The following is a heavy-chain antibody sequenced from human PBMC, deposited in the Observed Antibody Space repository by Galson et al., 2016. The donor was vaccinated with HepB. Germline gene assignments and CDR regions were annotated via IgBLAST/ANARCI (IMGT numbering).Heavy chain of an antibody. CDR2: INPRSGVT. CDR1: GYIFTDYY. V-gene: IGHV1-2*06. J-gene: IGHJ4*02. D-gene: IGHD6-13*01. CDR3: AKEVGYRNTWYPFDY. Sequence: SVKVSCKASGYIFTDYYMHWVRQAPGQGLEWMGRINPRSGVTSYAQEFEGRVTMTRDTSITTFYMDLSGLRSDDTAVYYCAKEVGYRNTWYPFDYWGQGSLVTASS.